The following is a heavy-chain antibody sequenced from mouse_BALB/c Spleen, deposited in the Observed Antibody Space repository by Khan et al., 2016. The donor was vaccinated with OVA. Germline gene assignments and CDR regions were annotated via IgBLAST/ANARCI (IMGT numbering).Heavy chain of an antibody. J-gene: IGHJ3*01. V-gene: IGHV5-6-5*01. Sequence: EVQLVESGGGLVKPGGSLKVSCAASGFTFSNYAMSWVRQTPEKRLEWVASISTGDTTYYPDSVKGTYTISRNNARNILYLQMSSLRSDDTAMYYCASDYWLAHWGQGTLVTVSA. CDR2: ISTGDTT. CDR3: ASDYWLAH. CDR1: GFTFSNYA. D-gene: IGHD2-13*01.